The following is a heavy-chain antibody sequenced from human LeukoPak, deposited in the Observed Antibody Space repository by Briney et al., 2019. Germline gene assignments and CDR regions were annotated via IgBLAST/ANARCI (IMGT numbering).Heavy chain of an antibody. CDR1: GFTFSSYG. D-gene: IGHD6-19*01. V-gene: IGHV3-33*01. Sequence: PGRSLRLSCAASGFTFSSYGMHWVRQAPGKGLEWVAVIWYDGSNKYYADSAKGRFTISRDNSKNTLYLRMNSLRAEDTAVYYCARDGAVAGTLDYWGQGTLVTVSS. CDR3: ARDGAVAGTLDY. J-gene: IGHJ4*02. CDR2: IWYDGSNK.